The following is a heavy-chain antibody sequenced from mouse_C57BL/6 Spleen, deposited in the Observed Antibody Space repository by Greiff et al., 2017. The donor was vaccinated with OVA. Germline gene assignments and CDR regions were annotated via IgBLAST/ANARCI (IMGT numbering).Heavy chain of an antibody. J-gene: IGHJ2*01. CDR2: ISSGSSTI. Sequence: EVQLVESGGGLVKPGGSLKLSCAASGFTFSDYGMHWVRQAPEKGLEWVAYISSGSSTIYYADTVKGRFTISRDKATNTLFLQMTSLRSEDTAMYYCARPGLGRYFDYWGQGTTLTVSS. CDR1: GFTFSDYG. CDR3: ARPGLGRYFDY. D-gene: IGHD4-1*01. V-gene: IGHV5-17*01.